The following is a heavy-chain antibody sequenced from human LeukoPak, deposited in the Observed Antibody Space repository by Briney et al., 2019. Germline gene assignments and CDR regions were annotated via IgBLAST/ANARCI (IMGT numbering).Heavy chain of an antibody. CDR2: IDQDGSEK. V-gene: IGHV3-7*01. CDR1: GFTFSSYW. J-gene: IGHJ3*02. Sequence: GGSLRLSCAASGFTFSSYWMSWVRQVPGKGLEWVANIDQDGSEKYYVDSVKGRFTISRDNAKNSLYLQMNSLRAEDTAVYYCAKARNAHYAYNDAFDIWGQGTMVTVSS. CDR3: AKARNAHYAYNDAFDI. D-gene: IGHD1-1*01.